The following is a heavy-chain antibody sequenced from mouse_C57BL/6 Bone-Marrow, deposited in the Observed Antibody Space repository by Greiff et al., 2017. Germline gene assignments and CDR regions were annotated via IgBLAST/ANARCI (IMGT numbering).Heavy chain of an antibody. Sequence: VKVVESGAELAKPGASVKLSCKASGYTFTSYWMHWVKQRPGQGLEWIGYINPSSGYTKYNQKFKDKATFTADKSSSTAYMQLSSLTYEDSAVXYCARSAYYGPDYWGQGTTLTVSS. CDR3: ARSAYYGPDY. V-gene: IGHV1-7*01. CDR1: GYTFTSYW. J-gene: IGHJ2*01. D-gene: IGHD1-1*01. CDR2: INPSSGYT.